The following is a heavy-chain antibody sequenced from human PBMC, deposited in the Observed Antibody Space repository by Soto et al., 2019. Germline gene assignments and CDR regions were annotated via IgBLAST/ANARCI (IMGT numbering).Heavy chain of an antibody. J-gene: IGHJ4*02. CDR1: GGTFSSYA. D-gene: IGHD3-22*01. Sequence: QVQLVQSGAEVKKPGSSVKVSCKASGGTFSSYAISWVRQAPGQGLEWMGGIIPIFGTANYAQKFQGRVTITADESTSTAYMELSSLRSEDTAVYYCARGGALGYYDSGGYYYYFDYWGQGTLVTVSS. CDR2: IIPIFGTA. CDR3: ARGGALGYYDSGGYYYYFDY. V-gene: IGHV1-69*01.